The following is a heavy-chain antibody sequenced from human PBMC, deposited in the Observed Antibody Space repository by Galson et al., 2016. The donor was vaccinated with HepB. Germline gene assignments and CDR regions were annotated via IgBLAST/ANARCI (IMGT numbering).Heavy chain of an antibody. CDR3: ARDYGLHPLAY. J-gene: IGHJ4*02. D-gene: IGHD3-16*01. CDR2: ISGGNGNT. CDR1: GYTFSSYV. V-gene: IGHV1-3*01. Sequence: SVKVSCKASGYTFSSYVMHWVRQAPGESFEWMGWISGGNGNTKYSQNFQGRVTISRDTSASTAYMELSSLRSEDTAVYYCARDYGLHPLAYWGQGTLVIVSS.